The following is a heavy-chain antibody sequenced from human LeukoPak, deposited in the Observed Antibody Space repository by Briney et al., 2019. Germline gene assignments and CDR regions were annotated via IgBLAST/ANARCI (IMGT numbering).Heavy chain of an antibody. D-gene: IGHD2-2*02. V-gene: IGHV3-53*01. CDR2: IYSGGTT. CDR3: VLGGSRGDCSSTGCYTLDY. Sequence: PGGSLRLSCAASGFSVSKNDMNWVRQAPGKGLEWVSVIYSGGTTYYADSVKGRFTISRDNSKNTLYLQMNSLRAEDTAVYYCVLGGSRGDCSSTGCYTLDYWGQGTLVTVSS. CDR1: GFSVSKND. J-gene: IGHJ4*02.